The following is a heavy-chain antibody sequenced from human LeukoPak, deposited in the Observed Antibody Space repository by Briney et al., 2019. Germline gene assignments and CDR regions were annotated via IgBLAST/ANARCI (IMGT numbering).Heavy chain of an antibody. Sequence: SETLSLTCTVSGDSIDSNNYYWGWIRQPPRKGLEWIGNIYHGGSTYYNPSLKSRVTISVDTSKKQFSLKLSSVTAADTAVYYCARRVYSYGYYYFDFWGQGTLVTVSS. CDR1: GDSIDSNNYY. J-gene: IGHJ4*02. CDR2: IYHGGST. D-gene: IGHD5-18*01. CDR3: ARRVYSYGYYYFDF. V-gene: IGHV4-39*01.